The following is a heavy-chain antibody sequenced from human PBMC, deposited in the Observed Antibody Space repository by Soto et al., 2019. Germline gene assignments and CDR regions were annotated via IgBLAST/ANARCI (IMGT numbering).Heavy chain of an antibody. CDR3: AKDSGGYYFRDWFDP. J-gene: IGHJ5*02. V-gene: IGHV3-23*01. D-gene: IGHD1-26*01. CDR2: ISGSGGST. Sequence: GGSLRICCAASGFVFRGYARSWRRQAPGKGLEWVSAISGSGGSTYYADSVKGRFTVSRDNSKNTLYLQMNSLRAEDTAVYYCAKDSGGYYFRDWFDPWGQGTLVTVSS. CDR1: GFVFRGYA.